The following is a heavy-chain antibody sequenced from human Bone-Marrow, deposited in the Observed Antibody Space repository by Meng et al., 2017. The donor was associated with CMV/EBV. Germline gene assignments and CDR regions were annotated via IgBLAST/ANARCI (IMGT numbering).Heavy chain of an antibody. V-gene: IGHV1-18*01. CDR2: ISTYTGDR. CDR3: ATPPIVGPHGTTDY. D-gene: IGHD2-21*01. Sequence: ASVKVSCKASGYTFTSYGITWVRQAPGQGLEWMGWISTYTGDRNYEQKLQGRVTMTTDTSTSTAYMELRSLRSEDTAVYYCATPPIVGPHGTTDYWGPGTLVTVSS. J-gene: IGHJ4*02. CDR1: GYTFTSYG.